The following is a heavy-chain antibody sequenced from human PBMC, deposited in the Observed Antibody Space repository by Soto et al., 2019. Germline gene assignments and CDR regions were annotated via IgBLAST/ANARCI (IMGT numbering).Heavy chain of an antibody. V-gene: IGHV3-23*01. CDR3: AGPGYSSQDY. CDR1: GFTFSSFA. D-gene: IGHD5-18*01. J-gene: IGHJ4*02. Sequence: VQLLESGGGLVQPGGSLRLSCAASGFTFSSFALSWVRQAPGKGLEWVSAISGSGDGIDYADAVKGQFTISRDNSKNTLYLQMNSRRAGDTAVYYCAGPGYSSQDYWGQGTLVTVSS. CDR2: ISGSGDGI.